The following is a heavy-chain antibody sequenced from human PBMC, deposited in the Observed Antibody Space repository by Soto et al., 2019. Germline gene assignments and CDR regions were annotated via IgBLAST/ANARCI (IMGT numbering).Heavy chain of an antibody. Sequence: QMQLVESGRGVVQPGRSLGLSCAASGFTFSRYAMHWVRQAPGRGLEWVAVISSDGSSEHADSVRGRFTISRDTSTNTLYLQMNRLRVEDTALSFCSSARSPDYNYYALTALGQGTTVTVSS. CDR2: ISSDGSSE. CDR1: GFTFSRYA. V-gene: IGHV3-30-3*01. J-gene: IGHJ6*02. D-gene: IGHD6-6*01. CDR3: SSARSPDYNYYALTA.